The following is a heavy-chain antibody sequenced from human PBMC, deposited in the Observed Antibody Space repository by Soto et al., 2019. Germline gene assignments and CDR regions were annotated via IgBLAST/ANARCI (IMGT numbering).Heavy chain of an antibody. Sequence: XRSLILSCVASGCTLSSNRMNWVRQAPGKGLEWVSSIISSSSYIYYADSVKGRFTISRDNAKNSLYLQMNSLRAEDTAVYYCASTIFGVVIPAYYYYGMDASGHGTTVTVSS. CDR2: IISSSSYI. D-gene: IGHD3-3*01. J-gene: IGHJ6*02. V-gene: IGHV3-21*01. CDR1: GCTLSSNR. CDR3: ASTIFGVVIPAYYYYGMDA.